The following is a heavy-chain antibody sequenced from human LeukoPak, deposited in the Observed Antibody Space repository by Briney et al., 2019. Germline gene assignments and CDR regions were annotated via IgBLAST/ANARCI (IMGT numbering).Heavy chain of an antibody. CDR2: IIPIFGTA. V-gene: IGHV1-69*05. D-gene: IGHD6-13*01. Sequence: SVKVSCKASGGTFSSYAISWVRQAPGQGLEWMGGIIPIFGTANYAQKFQGRVTITTDESTSTAYMELSSLRSEDTAVYYCARFAPEGYSSSWYTGSPGGYFDYWGQGTLVTVSS. CDR3: ARFAPEGYSSSWYTGSPGGYFDY. J-gene: IGHJ4*02. CDR1: GGTFSSYA.